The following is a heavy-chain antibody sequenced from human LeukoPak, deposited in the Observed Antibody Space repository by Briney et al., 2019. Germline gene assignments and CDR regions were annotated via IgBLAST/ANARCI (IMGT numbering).Heavy chain of an antibody. V-gene: IGHV4-59*13. J-gene: IGHJ4*02. Sequence: SETLSLTCTVSGGSINSYYWSWLRQPPGTGLEWIGYIYNSGSTNYNPSLESRVTISIDTSKNQFSLTLSSVTAADTAVYYCARGDSSGHPAFDYWGQGTLVTVSS. CDR2: IYNSGST. CDR3: ARGDSSGHPAFDY. CDR1: GGSINSYY. D-gene: IGHD3-22*01.